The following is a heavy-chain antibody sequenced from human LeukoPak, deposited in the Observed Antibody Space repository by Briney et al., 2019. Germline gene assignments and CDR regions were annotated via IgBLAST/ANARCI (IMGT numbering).Heavy chain of an antibody. D-gene: IGHD4-23*01. J-gene: IGHJ4*02. CDR3: ARDYGGSSPFDY. CDR2: ISSSGNDI. V-gene: IGHV3-48*03. CDR1: GFTFSSYA. Sequence: GGVLRLSCVASGFTFSSYAMHWLRQAPGKGLDWVSYISSSGNDIYYANSVKGRFTISRDNAKNSLYLHMNSLRAEDTAVYYCARDYGGSSPFDYWGQGTLVTVSS.